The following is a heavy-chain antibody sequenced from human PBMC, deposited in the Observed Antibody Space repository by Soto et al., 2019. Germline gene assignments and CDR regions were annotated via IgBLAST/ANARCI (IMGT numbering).Heavy chain of an antibody. D-gene: IGHD3-10*01. J-gene: IGHJ4*02. Sequence: QVLLLQSGSEVKKPGSSVKVSCKASGDAFQSYAIHWVRQAPGQGLEYMGRIIPSFDRTKYAQKFQGRLTVTADMFTSTVYIELKSRRSEATAVYFCARDPTNVCGDDTFDYWGQGTKVILSS. CDR3: ARDPTNVCGDDTFDY. CDR1: GDAFQSYA. V-gene: IGHV1-69*06. CDR2: IIPSFDRT.